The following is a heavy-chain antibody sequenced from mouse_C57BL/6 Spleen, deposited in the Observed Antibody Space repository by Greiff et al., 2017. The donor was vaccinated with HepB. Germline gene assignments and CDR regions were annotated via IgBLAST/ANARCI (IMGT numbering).Heavy chain of an antibody. CDR1: GYTFTSYW. J-gene: IGHJ4*01. V-gene: IGHV1-59*01. CDR3: ATGRMDY. D-gene: IGHD3-3*01. CDR2: IDPSDSYT. Sequence: VQLQQPGAELVRPGTSVKLSCKASGYTFTSYWMHWVKQRPGQGLEWIGVIDPSDSYTNYNQKFKGKATLTVDTSSSTAYMQLSSLTSEDSAVYYCATGRMDYWGQGTSVTVSS.